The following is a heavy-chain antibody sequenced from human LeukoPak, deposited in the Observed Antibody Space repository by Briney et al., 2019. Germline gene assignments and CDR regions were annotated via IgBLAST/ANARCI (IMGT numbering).Heavy chain of an antibody. CDR1: GFTFSSYS. D-gene: IGHD2-2*01. V-gene: IGHV3-48*04. CDR3: ARDPSLYCGTTSCYDLDY. Sequence: GGSLRLSCAASGFTFSSYSMNWVSQAAGKGIEWVSYISSGSSTVYYADSVKGRFTISRDNAKNSLYLQMDSLRAEDTAVYYGARDPSLYCGTTSCYDLDYWGQGTLVTVSS. CDR2: ISSGSSTV. J-gene: IGHJ4*02.